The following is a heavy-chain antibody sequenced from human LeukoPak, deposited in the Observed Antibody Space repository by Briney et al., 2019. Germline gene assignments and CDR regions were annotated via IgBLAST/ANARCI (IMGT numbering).Heavy chain of an antibody. J-gene: IGHJ4*02. V-gene: IGHV3-30*18. CDR3: AKDRTGFTMVRGVIGY. Sequence: GGSLRLSCAASGFTFSSYGMHWVRQAPGKGLEWVAVISYDGSNKYYADSVKGRFTISRYNSKNTLYLQMNSLRAEDTAVYYCAKDRTGFTMVRGVIGYWGQGTLVTVSS. CDR2: ISYDGSNK. D-gene: IGHD3-10*01. CDR1: GFTFSSYG.